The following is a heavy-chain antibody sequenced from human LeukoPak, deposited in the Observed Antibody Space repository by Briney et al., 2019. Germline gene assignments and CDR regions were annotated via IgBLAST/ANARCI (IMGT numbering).Heavy chain of an antibody. CDR2: INPNSGGT. CDR1: GYTFTGYY. J-gene: IGHJ3*02. V-gene: IGHV1-2*02. D-gene: IGHD1-20*01. Sequence: ASVKVSCKASGYTFTGYYMHWVRQAPGQGLEWMGWINPNSGGTNYAQKFQGRVTMTRDTSISTAYMELSRLRSDDTAVYYCARVSRDNWNLDAFDIWGQGTMVTVSS. CDR3: ARVSRDNWNLDAFDI.